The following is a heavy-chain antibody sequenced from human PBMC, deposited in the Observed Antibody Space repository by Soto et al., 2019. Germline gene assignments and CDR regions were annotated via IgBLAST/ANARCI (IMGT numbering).Heavy chain of an antibody. CDR2: MNPNSGNT. D-gene: IGHD2-15*01. CDR3: ARGLGINCSGGSCYKGYYYGMDV. Sequence: GASVKVSCKASGYTFTSYDINWVRQATGQGLEWMGWMNPNSGNTGYAQKFQGRVTMTRNTSISTAYMELSSLRSEDTAVYYCARGLGINCSGGSCYKGYYYGMDVWGQGTTVTVS. J-gene: IGHJ6*02. CDR1: GYTFTSYD. V-gene: IGHV1-8*01.